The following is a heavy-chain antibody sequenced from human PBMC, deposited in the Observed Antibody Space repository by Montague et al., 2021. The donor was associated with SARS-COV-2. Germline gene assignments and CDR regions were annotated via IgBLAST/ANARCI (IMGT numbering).Heavy chain of an antibody. Sequence: SETLSLTCSVSGFPISSGYYWGWIRQTPGKGLEWIGSRYQNGATYYSPSLKRPVTILLDTSKNQFSLSLTSVTAADTAVYYCARSGVGIFDFSYFDSWGQGPLVIVSS. CDR2: RYQNGAT. CDR1: GFPISSGYY. J-gene: IGHJ4*02. V-gene: IGHV4-38-2*02. CDR3: ARSGVGIFDFSYFDS. D-gene: IGHD3-3*01.